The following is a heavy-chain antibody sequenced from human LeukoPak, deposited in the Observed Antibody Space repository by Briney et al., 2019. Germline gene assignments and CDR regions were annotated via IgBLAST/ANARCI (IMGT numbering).Heavy chain of an antibody. CDR1: GGSISSYY. J-gene: IGHJ3*02. D-gene: IGHD1/OR15-1a*01. CDR2: IYYSGST. CDR3: ARERTGAFDI. V-gene: IGHV4-59*01. Sequence: TSETLSLTCTVSGGSISSYYWSWIRQPPGKGLEWIGYIYYSGSTNYNPSLKSRVTISVDTSKNQFSLKLSSVTAADTAVYYCARERTGAFDIWGQRTMVTVSS.